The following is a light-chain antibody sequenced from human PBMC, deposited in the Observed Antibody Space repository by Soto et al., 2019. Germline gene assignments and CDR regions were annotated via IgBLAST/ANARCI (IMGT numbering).Light chain of an antibody. CDR1: SGHSTYI. V-gene: IGLV4-60*02. CDR2: LEGSGSY. CDR3: ETWDTNVVV. J-gene: IGLJ2*01. Sequence: QLVLTQSTSASASVGTSVKLTCTLSSGHSTYIIAWHQQQPGKAPRYLMKLEGSGSYNKGSGIPDRFSGSSSGADRYLTISNLQFEDEADYYCETWDTNVVVFGGGTKLTV.